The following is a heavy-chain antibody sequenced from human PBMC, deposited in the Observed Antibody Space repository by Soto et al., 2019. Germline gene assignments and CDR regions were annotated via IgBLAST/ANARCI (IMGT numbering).Heavy chain of an antibody. Sequence: TLSLTCTVSGASISSDDYYWTWIRQPPGKGLEWIGNTQYSGSTYYNPSLNSRITISLDTSRNQFSLRLSSVTAADTAMYYCVRGVAARPARLGIDLWGQGTPVTVYS. CDR3: VRGVAARPARLGIDL. CDR1: GASISSDDYY. V-gene: IGHV4-30-4*01. CDR2: TQYSGST. D-gene: IGHD6-6*01. J-gene: IGHJ6*02.